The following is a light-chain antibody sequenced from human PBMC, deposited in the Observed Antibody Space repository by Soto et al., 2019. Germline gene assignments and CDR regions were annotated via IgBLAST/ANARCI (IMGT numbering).Light chain of an antibody. V-gene: IGKV1-39*01. CDR3: QQSYSTPRT. Sequence: DIQMTQSPSSLSVSVGDRVTITCRASQSIGGFLNWYQQKLGKAPKLLIYAASSLQSGVPSRFSGSGSGTDFTLTISSLQPEDFATYYCQQSYSTPRTFGPGTKVDIK. J-gene: IGKJ3*01. CDR1: QSIGGF. CDR2: AAS.